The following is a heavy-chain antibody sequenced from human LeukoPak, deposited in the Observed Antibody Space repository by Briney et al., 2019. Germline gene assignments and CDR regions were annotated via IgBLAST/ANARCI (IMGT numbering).Heavy chain of an antibody. CDR2: IHPNSGKT. CDR1: VYTFRSYE. Sequence: ASVKVSCKASVYTFRSYEINWVRQAPGQGLEWVGWIHPNSGKTGYAQKFQGRVTMTRDTSTETAFMELSSLKFDDTAIFYCARGHYGGNRYFDIWGQGTLVTVPS. D-gene: IGHD4-23*01. CDR3: ARGHYGGNRYFDI. J-gene: IGHJ4*02. V-gene: IGHV1-8*01.